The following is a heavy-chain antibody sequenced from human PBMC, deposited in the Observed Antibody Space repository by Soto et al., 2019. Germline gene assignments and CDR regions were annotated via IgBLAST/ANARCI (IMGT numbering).Heavy chain of an antibody. J-gene: IGHJ5*02. Sequence: SETLSLTCTVSGGPISSGGYYWSWIRQHPGKGLEWIGYIYYSGSTYYNPSLKSRVTISVDTSKNQFSLKLSSVTAADTAVYYCARDKEGILDTWGQGTLVTVSS. CDR3: ARDKEGILDT. CDR1: GGPISSGGYY. V-gene: IGHV4-31*03. CDR2: IYYSGST. D-gene: IGHD3-9*01.